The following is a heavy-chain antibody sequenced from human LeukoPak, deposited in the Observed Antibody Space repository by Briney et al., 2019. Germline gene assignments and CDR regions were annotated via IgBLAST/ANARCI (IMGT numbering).Heavy chain of an antibody. CDR2: ISVSGGST. CDR1: GFTLRSYA. J-gene: IGHJ4*02. V-gene: IGHV3-23*01. CDR3: AKAKYYYDSSVFPAGFDY. D-gene: IGHD3-22*01. Sequence: GGSLRLSCAASGFTLRSYAMRWVREARGEGGEWVSAISVSGGSTYYAPSVKGRFTISIDNSKNTLYLQMNSLRAEDTAVYYCAKAKYYYDSSVFPAGFDYWGQGTLVTVSS.